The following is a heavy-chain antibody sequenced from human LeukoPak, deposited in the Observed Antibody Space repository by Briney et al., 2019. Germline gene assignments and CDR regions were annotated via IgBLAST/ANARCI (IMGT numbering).Heavy chain of an antibody. V-gene: IGHV3-33*01. D-gene: IGHD3-22*01. CDR3: ARGAFDSSGYYLDY. J-gene: IGHJ4*02. CDR2: IWYDGSNK. Sequence: PGGSLRPSCAASGFTFSSYGMHWVRQAPGKGLEWVAVIWYDGSNKYYADSVKGRFTISRDNSKNTLYLQMNSLRAEDTAVYYCARGAFDSSGYYLDYWGQGTLVTVSS. CDR1: GFTFSSYG.